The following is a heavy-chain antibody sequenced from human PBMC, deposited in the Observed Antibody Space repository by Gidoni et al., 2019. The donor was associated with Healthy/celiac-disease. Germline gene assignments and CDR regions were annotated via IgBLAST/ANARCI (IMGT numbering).Heavy chain of an antibody. Sequence: EVQLVESGGVVVQPGGSLRLSCAASGFTFDDYTMHWVRQAPGKGLGWVSLISWDGGSTYYADSVKGRFTISRDNSKNSLYLQMNSLRTEDTALYYCAQQSGGVYYFDYWGQGTLVTVSS. CDR3: AQQSGGVYYFDY. V-gene: IGHV3-43*01. CDR2: ISWDGGST. J-gene: IGHJ4*02. CDR1: GFTFDDYT. D-gene: IGHD3-10*01.